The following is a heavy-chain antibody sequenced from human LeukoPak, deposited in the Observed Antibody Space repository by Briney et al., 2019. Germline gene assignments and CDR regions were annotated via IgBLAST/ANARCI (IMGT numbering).Heavy chain of an antibody. CDR3: ARQGADYFYYYVDV. Sequence: PSETLSLTCTVSGGSTNNYYWSWIRQPPGKGLEWIGYIYYSGSTNYNPSLKSRVTISLDTSKNQFSLKLTSVTAADTAVYYCARQGADYFYYYVDVWGEGTTVAVSS. CDR2: IYYSGST. J-gene: IGHJ6*03. CDR1: GGSTNNYY. V-gene: IGHV4-59*08. D-gene: IGHD3-16*01.